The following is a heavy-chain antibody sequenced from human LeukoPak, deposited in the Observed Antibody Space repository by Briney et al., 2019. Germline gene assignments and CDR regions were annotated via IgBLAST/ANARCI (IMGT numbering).Heavy chain of an antibody. CDR1: VGSISSYY. Sequence: SETLSLTCTVSVGSISSYYWSWIRQPPGKGLEWLGHIYYSGSTNYNPSLKSRVTISVDTSKNQFSLKLSSVTAADTAVYYCARAVKYYYDSSGYPKWFDPWGQGTLVTVSS. V-gene: IGHV4-59*01. J-gene: IGHJ5*02. D-gene: IGHD3-22*01. CDR2: IYYSGST. CDR3: ARAVKYYYDSSGYPKWFDP.